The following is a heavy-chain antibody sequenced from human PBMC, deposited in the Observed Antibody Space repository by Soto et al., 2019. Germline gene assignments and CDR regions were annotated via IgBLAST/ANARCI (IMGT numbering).Heavy chain of an antibody. CDR3: AKDLGAVDSDYYGMDV. CDR1: GFTFSSYG. J-gene: IGHJ6*02. V-gene: IGHV3-30*18. D-gene: IGHD6-19*01. Sequence: PVGSLRLSCAASGFTFSSYGMHWVRQAPGKGLEWVAVISYDGSNKYYADSVKGRFTISRDNSKNTLYLQMNSLRAEDTAVYYCAKDLGAVDSDYYGMDVWGQGTTVTVSS. CDR2: ISYDGSNK.